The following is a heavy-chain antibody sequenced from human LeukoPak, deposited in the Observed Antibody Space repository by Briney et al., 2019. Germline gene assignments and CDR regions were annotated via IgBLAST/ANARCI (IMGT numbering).Heavy chain of an antibody. Sequence: GGSLRLSCAASGFTFSNAWMSWVRQAPGKGLEWVGRIKSKTDGGTTDYAAPVKGRFTISRDDSKNTLYLQMNSLKTEDTAVYYCTPTSGSYEYWYFDLWGRGTLVTVSS. D-gene: IGHD1-26*01. J-gene: IGHJ2*01. CDR2: IKSKTDGGTT. CDR1: GFTFSNAW. V-gene: IGHV3-15*01. CDR3: TPTSGSYEYWYFDL.